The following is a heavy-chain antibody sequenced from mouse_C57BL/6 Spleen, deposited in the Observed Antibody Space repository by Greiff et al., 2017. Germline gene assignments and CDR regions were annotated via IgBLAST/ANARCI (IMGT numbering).Heavy chain of an antibody. CDR3: ARRGIYYGSSYAMDY. Sequence: VQLQQSGPELVKPGASVKIPCKASGYTFTDYNMDWVKQSHGKSLEWIGDINPNNGGTIYNQKFKGKATLTVDKSSSTAYMELRSLTSEDTAVDYLARRGIYYGSSYAMDYWGQGTSVTVSS. V-gene: IGHV1-18*01. J-gene: IGHJ4*01. CDR1: GYTFTDYN. D-gene: IGHD1-1*01. CDR2: INPNNGGT.